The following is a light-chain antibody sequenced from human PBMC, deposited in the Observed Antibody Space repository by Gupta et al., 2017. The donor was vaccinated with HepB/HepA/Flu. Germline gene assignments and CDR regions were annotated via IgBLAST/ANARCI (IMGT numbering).Light chain of an antibody. J-gene: IGLJ2*01. CDR2: KVS. CDR1: ALPKQY. CDR3: QSEDSSGTLVV. V-gene: IGLV3-25*03. Sequence: SSELTQPPSVSVSPGQTARITCSGDALPKQYAYWYQQKPGQAPVLVISKVSERPSGIPERFSGSSSGTTVTLTISGVQAEDEADYYCQSEDSSGTLVVFGGGTKLTVL.